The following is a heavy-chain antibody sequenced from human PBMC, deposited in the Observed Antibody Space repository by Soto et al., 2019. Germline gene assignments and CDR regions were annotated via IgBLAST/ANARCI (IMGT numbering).Heavy chain of an antibody. CDR2: IYYSGST. Sequence: PSETLSLTCTVSGGSISSGGYYWSWIRQHPGKGLEWIGYIYYSGSTYYNPSLESRVTISVDTSKNQFSLKLSSVTAADTAVYYCARDRVVGYSYGYNWFDPCGQVTLVTVSS. CDR1: GGSISSGGYY. V-gene: IGHV4-31*03. CDR3: ARDRVVGYSYGYNWFDP. D-gene: IGHD5-18*01. J-gene: IGHJ5*02.